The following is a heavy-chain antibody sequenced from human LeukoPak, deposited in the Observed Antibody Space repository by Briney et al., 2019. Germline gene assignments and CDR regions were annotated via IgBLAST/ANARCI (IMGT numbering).Heavy chain of an antibody. Sequence: GGSLRLSCSATGFTFSSYAMHWVRQAPGQGLEYVSAISSNGGTTYYADSVKGRFTISRDNSKNALYLQMSSLRAEDTSVYYCVKTRHCYDAFDIWGQGTMVTVSS. CDR3: VKTRHCYDAFDI. CDR2: ISSNGGTT. V-gene: IGHV3-64D*06. D-gene: IGHD2-21*01. CDR1: GFTFSSYA. J-gene: IGHJ3*02.